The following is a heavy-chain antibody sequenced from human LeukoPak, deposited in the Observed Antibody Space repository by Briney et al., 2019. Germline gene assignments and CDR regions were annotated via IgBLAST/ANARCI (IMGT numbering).Heavy chain of an antibody. D-gene: IGHD2-2*01. CDR2: VNLQGST. V-gene: IGHV4-4*02. Sequence: PSETLSLTCGVSGGSITNTNYWTWVRQPPGKGLEWIGEVNLQGSTNYNPSLMGRVAIAVDTSENHISLQLTSVTAADTAVYYCARRSITWYHFDYWGQGTLVSVSS. CDR1: GGSITNTNY. CDR3: ARRSITWYHFDY. J-gene: IGHJ4*02.